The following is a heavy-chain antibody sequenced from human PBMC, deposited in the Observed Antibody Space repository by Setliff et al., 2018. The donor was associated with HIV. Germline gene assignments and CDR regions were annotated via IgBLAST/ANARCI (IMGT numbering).Heavy chain of an antibody. CDR2: INHDRTT. D-gene: IGHD3-3*01. CDR3: ARGSRQLTIFGVVFKTNYYFMDV. Sequence: SETLSLTCAVYGGSFSGYYWSWIRPPPGKGLEWIGEINHDRTTNYNPSLKSRVTISVDTSKNQFSLTLNSVTAADTAVYYCARGSRQLTIFGVVFKTNYYFMDVWGKGTAVTVSS. V-gene: IGHV4-34*01. CDR1: GGSFSGYY. J-gene: IGHJ6*03.